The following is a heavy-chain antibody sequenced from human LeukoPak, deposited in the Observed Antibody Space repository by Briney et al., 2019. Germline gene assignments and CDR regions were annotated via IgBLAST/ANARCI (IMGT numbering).Heavy chain of an antibody. V-gene: IGHV4-34*01. J-gene: IGHJ4*02. CDR2: INHSGST. D-gene: IGHD3-16*02. Sequence: PSETLSLTCAVYGGSFSGYYWSWIRQPPGKGLEWIGEINHSGSTNYNPSLKSRVTISVDTSKNQFSLKLSSVTAADTAVYYCARRAWGSYRHRSYYIDYWGQGTLVTVSS. CDR3: ARRAWGSYRHRSYYIDY. CDR1: GGSFSGYY.